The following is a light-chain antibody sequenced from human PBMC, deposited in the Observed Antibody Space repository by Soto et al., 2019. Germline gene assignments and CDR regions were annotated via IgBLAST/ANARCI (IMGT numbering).Light chain of an antibody. CDR3: QSYDSSLSGYV. CDR1: SSNIGAGYD. Sequence: QSVLTQPPSVSGAPGRRVTISCTGNSSNIGAGYDVHWYQQLPGTAPKLLIYGNSNRPSGVPDRFSGSKSGTSASLAITGLQAEDEADYYCQSYDSSLSGYVFGTGTKVTVL. CDR2: GNS. V-gene: IGLV1-40*01. J-gene: IGLJ1*01.